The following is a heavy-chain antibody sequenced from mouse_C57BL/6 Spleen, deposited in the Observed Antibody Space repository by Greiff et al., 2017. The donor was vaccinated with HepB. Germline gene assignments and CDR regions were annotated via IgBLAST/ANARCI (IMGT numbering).Heavy chain of an antibody. CDR1: GYTFTSYW. V-gene: IGHV1-64*01. J-gene: IGHJ1*03. D-gene: IGHD1-1*01. Sequence: QVQLQQPGAELVKPGASVKLSCKASGYTFTSYWMHWVKQRPGQGLEWIGMIHPNSGSTNYNEKFKSKATLTVDKSSSTAYMQLSSLTSEDSAVYYCARGGYYGSSPHGYFDVWGTGTTVTVSS. CDR2: IHPNSGST. CDR3: ARGGYYGSSPHGYFDV.